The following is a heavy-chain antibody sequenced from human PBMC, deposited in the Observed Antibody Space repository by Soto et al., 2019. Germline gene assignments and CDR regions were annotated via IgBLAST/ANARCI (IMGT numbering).Heavy chain of an antibody. J-gene: IGHJ5*02. CDR1: GYGFNRYD. CDR2: INPSSGNT. CDR3: ARVTTTFVWFDP. Sequence: SVTLSCTAFGYGFNRYDSDWVRHAPGQGLEWMGWINPSSGNTGYAQKFQGRVTVTRDSSINTAYLELTSLTSEDTAVYYCARVTTTFVWFDPWGQGTLVSVSS. D-gene: IGHD3-22*01. V-gene: IGHV1-8*01.